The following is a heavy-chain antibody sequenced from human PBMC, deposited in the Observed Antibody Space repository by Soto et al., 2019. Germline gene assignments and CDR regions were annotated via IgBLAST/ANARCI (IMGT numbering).Heavy chain of an antibody. CDR1: GFTVSSNY. CDR3: ARAGSEAMALNDAFDI. CDR2: IYSGGST. Sequence: GGSLRLSCAAPGFTVSSNYMSWVRQAPGKGLEWVSVIYSGGSTYYADSVKGRFTISRDNSKNTLYLQMNSLRAEDTAVYYCARAGSEAMALNDAFDIWGQGTMVTVSS. J-gene: IGHJ3*02. V-gene: IGHV3-53*01. D-gene: IGHD5-18*01.